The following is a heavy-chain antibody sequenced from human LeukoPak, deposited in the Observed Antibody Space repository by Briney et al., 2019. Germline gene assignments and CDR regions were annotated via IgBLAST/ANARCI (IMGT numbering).Heavy chain of an antibody. V-gene: IGHV4-34*01. CDR1: GGSFSGYY. D-gene: IGHD6-6*01. CDR2: INHSGST. Sequence: PSETLSLTCAVSGGSFSGYYWSWIRQPPGKGLEWIGEINHSGSTNYIPSLKSRVTISVDTSKNQSSMKLSSVTAADTAVYYCAASRAAREDWGQGTLVTVSS. CDR3: AASRAARED. J-gene: IGHJ4*02.